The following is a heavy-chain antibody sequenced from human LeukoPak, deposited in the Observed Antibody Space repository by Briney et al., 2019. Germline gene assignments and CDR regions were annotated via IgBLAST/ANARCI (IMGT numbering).Heavy chain of an antibody. CDR1: GFTFSDAW. V-gene: IGHV3-23*01. CDR2: ISGSGDTT. CDR3: ARMTTLSPFDY. J-gene: IGHJ4*02. Sequence: GGSLRLSCAASGFTFSDAWMSWVRQAPGKGLEWVSVISGSGDTTFYADSVKGRFTISKDNSKNTLYLQMNNLRAEDTAVYYCARMTTLSPFDYWGQGTLVTVSS. D-gene: IGHD4-17*01.